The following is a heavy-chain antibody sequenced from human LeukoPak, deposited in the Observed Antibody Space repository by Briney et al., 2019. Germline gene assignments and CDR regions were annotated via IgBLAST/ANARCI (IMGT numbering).Heavy chain of an antibody. CDR1: GFTFSSYG. V-gene: IGHV3-33*06. D-gene: IGHD3-10*01. CDR3: AKEPTPGGAFYFDY. Sequence: GGSLRLSCAASGFTFSSYGMHWVRQAPGKGLEWVAVIGYDGSNKYYDSVKGRFTISRDNSKNTLYLQMNSLRADDTAVYYCAKEPTPGGAFYFDYWGQGTLVTVSS. J-gene: IGHJ4*02. CDR2: IGYDGSNK.